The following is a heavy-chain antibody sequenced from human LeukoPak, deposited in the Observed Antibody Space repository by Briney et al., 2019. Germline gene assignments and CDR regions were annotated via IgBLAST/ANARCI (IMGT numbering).Heavy chain of an antibody. CDR2: ISGSGGST. J-gene: IGHJ5*02. Sequence: GGSLRLSCAASGFTFSSYAMSWVRQAPGKGLEWVSAISGSGGSTYYADSVKGRFTISRDNSKNTLYLQMNSLRAEDTAVYYCAKVVGDFWSGYFWFDPWGQGTLVTVSS. V-gene: IGHV3-23*01. CDR1: GFTFSSYA. D-gene: IGHD3-3*01. CDR3: AKVVGDFWSGYFWFDP.